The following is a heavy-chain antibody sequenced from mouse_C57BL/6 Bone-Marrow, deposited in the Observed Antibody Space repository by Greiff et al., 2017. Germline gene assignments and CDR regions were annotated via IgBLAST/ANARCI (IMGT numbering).Heavy chain of an antibody. CDR2: LNPNYGTT. V-gene: IGHV1-39*01. Sequence: EVQLQQSGPELVKPGASVKISCQASGYSFTDYNMNWVKQSNGKSLEWIGVLNPNYGTTSYNQTFKGKATLTVDQSSRTAYMQLNSLTSEHSAVYYCARETAQPDFDYWGQGTTLTVSS. CDR3: ARETAQPDFDY. CDR1: GYSFTDYN. D-gene: IGHD3-2*02. J-gene: IGHJ2*01.